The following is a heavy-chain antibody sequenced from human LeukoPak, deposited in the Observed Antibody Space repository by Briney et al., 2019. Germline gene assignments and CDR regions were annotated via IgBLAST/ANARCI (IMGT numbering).Heavy chain of an antibody. Sequence: SETLSLTCAVYGGSFSGYYWSWIRQPPGKGLEWIGEINHSGSTNYNPSLKSRVTISVGTSKNQFSLKLSSVTAADTAVYYCARDSRGYCSGGSCSNWFDPWGQGTLVTVSS. CDR3: ARDSRGYCSGGSCSNWFDP. CDR2: INHSGST. J-gene: IGHJ5*02. D-gene: IGHD2-15*01. V-gene: IGHV4-34*01. CDR1: GGSFSGYY.